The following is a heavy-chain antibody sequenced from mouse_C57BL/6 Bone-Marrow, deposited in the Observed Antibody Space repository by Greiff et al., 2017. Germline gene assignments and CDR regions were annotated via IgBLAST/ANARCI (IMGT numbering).Heavy chain of an antibody. CDR1: GYTFTSYW. Sequence: QVQLQQPGAELVKPGASVKLSCKASGYTFTSYWMHWVKQRPGQGLEWIGMIHPNSGSTNYNEKFKRKATLTVDKSSSTAYMQLSSLTSEDSAVYYCAKGDYYGSSCFFDYWGQGTTLTVSS. V-gene: IGHV1-64*01. CDR3: AKGDYYGSSCFFDY. D-gene: IGHD1-1*01. CDR2: IHPNSGST. J-gene: IGHJ2*01.